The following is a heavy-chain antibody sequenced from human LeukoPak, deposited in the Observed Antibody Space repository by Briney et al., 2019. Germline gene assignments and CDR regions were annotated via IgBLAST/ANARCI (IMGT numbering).Heavy chain of an antibody. CDR1: GYTFTSYD. D-gene: IGHD2-15*01. V-gene: IGHV1-8*02. CDR2: MNPNSGNT. CDR3: ARDPPYCSGGSCYSWWFDP. J-gene: IGHJ5*02. Sequence: ASVKVSCKASGYTFTSYDINWVRQATGQGLEWMGWMNPNSGNTGYAQKFQGRVTMTRNTSISTAYMELSSLRSEDTAVYYCARDPPYCSGGSCYSWWFDPWGQGTLVTVSS.